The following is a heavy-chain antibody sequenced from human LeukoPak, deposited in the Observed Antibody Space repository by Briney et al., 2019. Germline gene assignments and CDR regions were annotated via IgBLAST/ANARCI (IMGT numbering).Heavy chain of an antibody. CDR2: ISSSGGST. CDR1: GFTFSSYA. D-gene: IGHD2-2*01. J-gene: IGHJ4*02. V-gene: IGHV3-64D*06. CDR3: VKAPIVCSSTSCYGVFDY. Sequence: PGGSLRLSCSASGFTFSSYAMHWVRQAPGKGLEYVSAISSSGGSTYYADSVKGRFTISRDNSKNTLYLQMSSLRAEDTAVYYCVKAPIVCSSTSCYGVFDYWGQGTLVTVSS.